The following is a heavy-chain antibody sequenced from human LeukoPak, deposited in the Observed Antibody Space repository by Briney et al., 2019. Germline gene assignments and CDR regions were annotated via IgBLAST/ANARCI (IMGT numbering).Heavy chain of an antibody. D-gene: IGHD1-7*01. V-gene: IGHV4-28*01. CDR2: IFYSGST. Sequence: SDTLSLTCAVSGYSISSSNWWGWIRQPPGEGLEWIGYIFYSGSTYYNPSPKSRVTMSVDTSKNQFSLKLSSVTAADTAVYYCARLITGTTTAFDIWGQGTMVTVSS. J-gene: IGHJ3*02. CDR1: GYSISSSNW. CDR3: ARLITGTTTAFDI.